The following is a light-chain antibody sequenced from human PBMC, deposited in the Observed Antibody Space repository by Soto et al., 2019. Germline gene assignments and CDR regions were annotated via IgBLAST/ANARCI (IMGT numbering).Light chain of an antibody. CDR2: EGT. V-gene: IGLV2-23*01. J-gene: IGLJ2*01. Sequence: QSALTQRASVSGSPGQSITISCTGTSSDVGSYNLVSWYQQHPGKAPKLMIYEGTKRPSGLSNRFSGSRSGNTASLTISGLQAEDEADYYCCSYAGSSTLIFGEGTKLTVL. CDR1: SSDVGSYNL. CDR3: CSYAGSSTLI.